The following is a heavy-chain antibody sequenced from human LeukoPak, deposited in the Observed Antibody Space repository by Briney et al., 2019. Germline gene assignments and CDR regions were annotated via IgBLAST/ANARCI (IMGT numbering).Heavy chain of an antibody. CDR2: IYYSGST. V-gene: IGHV4-59*08. CDR1: GGSISSYY. D-gene: IGHD1-20*01. J-gene: IGHJ3*02. Sequence: SETLSLTCTVSGGSISSYYWSWIRQPPGKGLEWIGYIYYSGSTNYNPSLKSRVTISVDTSKNQFSLKLSSVTAADTAVYYCAGYITGTIGAFDIWGQGTMVTVSS. CDR3: AGYITGTIGAFDI.